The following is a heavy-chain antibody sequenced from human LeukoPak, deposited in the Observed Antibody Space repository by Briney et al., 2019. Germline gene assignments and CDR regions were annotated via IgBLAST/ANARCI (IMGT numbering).Heavy chain of an antibody. CDR1: GFTFDDYA. V-gene: IGHV3-9*01. CDR3: AKGGEGIVVVTATQPFDY. CDR2: ISWNSGSI. D-gene: IGHD2-21*02. Sequence: SLRLPCAASGFTFDDYAMHWVRQAPGKGLEWVSGISWNSGSIGYADSVKGRFTISRDNAKNSLYLQMNSLRAEDTALYYCAKGGEGIVVVTATQPFDYWGQGTLVTVSS. J-gene: IGHJ4*02.